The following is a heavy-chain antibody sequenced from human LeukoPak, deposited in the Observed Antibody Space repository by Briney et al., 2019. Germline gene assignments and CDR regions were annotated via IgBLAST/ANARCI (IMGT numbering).Heavy chain of an antibody. CDR1: GGSISSHY. CDR3: ARQLGLGVWALDY. D-gene: IGHD5/OR15-5a*01. V-gene: IGHV4-59*04. J-gene: IGHJ4*02. Sequence: SETLSLTCTVSGGSISSHYWSWIRQPPGKGLEWVGIIFHKGNTHYSSSLKSRVSVSVDTSKNQFSLRLSAVTAEDTAVYYCARQLGLGVWALDYWGQGTLVTVSS. CDR2: IFHKGNT.